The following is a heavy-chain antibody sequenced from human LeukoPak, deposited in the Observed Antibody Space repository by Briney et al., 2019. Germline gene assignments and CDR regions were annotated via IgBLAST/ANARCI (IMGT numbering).Heavy chain of an antibody. CDR1: GFIFDDYA. CDR3: AKDSTYYYDSSGYIDY. V-gene: IGHV3-9*03. D-gene: IGHD3-22*01. CDR2: ISWNSGSI. Sequence: PGRSLRLSCAASGFIFDDYAMHRVRHAPGKGLEWVSGISWNSGSIGYADSVKGRFTISRDNAKNSLYLQMNSLRAEDMALYFCAKDSTYYYDSSGYIDYWGQGTLVTVSS. J-gene: IGHJ4*02.